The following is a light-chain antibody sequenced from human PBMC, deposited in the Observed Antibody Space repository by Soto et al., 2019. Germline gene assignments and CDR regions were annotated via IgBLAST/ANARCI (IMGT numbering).Light chain of an antibody. CDR2: AAS. J-gene: IGKJ2*01. CDR3: QQGNSFPRT. Sequence: DIQMTQSPSSVSASVGDRVTITCRASQDISNWLAWYQQKPGKAPRLLIYAASSLQTGVPSRFSGSGSGTEFTLTIPSLQPEDYATYYCQQGNSFPRTFGQGTKLEIK. CDR1: QDISNW. V-gene: IGKV1D-12*01.